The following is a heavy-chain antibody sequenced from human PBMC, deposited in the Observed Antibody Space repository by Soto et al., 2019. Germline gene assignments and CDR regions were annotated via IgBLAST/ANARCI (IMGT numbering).Heavy chain of an antibody. CDR2: IYYSGST. CDR1: GGSISSGGYY. V-gene: IGHV4-31*03. J-gene: IGHJ4*02. D-gene: IGHD6-13*01. CDR3: ARGKTVAAAGPFDY. Sequence: SETLSLTCTVSGGSISSGGYYWSWIRQHPGKGPEWIGYIYYSGSTYYNPSLKSRVTISGDTSKNQFSLKLRSVTAADTAVYYCARGKTVAAAGPFDYWGQGTLVTVSS.